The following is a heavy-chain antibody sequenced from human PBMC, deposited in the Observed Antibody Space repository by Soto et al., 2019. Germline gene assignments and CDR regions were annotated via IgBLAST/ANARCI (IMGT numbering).Heavy chain of an antibody. D-gene: IGHD6-19*01. CDR3: ARALGYSSTSRLDL. Sequence: QVQLVQSGAEVEKPGASVKVSCKASGYTFTTYDFNWVRQAPGHGLEWMGWMNHDTGNTGYAQKFQGRVTMPRDTSISTAFMALSGLTAEDTAVYYCARALGYSSTSRLDLWGQGPLVTVSS. CDR2: MNHDTGNT. J-gene: IGHJ4*02. V-gene: IGHV1-8*01. CDR1: GYTFTTYD.